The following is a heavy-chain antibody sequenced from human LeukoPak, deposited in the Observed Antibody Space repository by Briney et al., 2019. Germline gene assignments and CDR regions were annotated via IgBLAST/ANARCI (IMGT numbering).Heavy chain of an antibody. CDR2: ISGSGGST. D-gene: IGHD2-15*01. CDR1: GFTFSDYY. J-gene: IGHJ3*02. Sequence: GGSLRLSCAVSGFTFSDYYMSWVRQAPGKGLEWVSAISGSGGSTYYADSVKGRFTISRDNSKNTLYLQMNSLRAEDTAVYYCAKSDIAEDAFDIWGQGTMVTVSS. CDR3: AKSDIAEDAFDI. V-gene: IGHV3-23*01.